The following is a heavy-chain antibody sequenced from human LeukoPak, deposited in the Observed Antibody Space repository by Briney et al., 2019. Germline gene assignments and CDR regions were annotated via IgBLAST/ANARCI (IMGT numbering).Heavy chain of an antibody. D-gene: IGHD2-2*01. CDR2: IRYDGSNK. J-gene: IGHJ6*03. CDR3: AKRPIEGVVVPAANYYYYYMDV. CDR1: GFTFSSYG. V-gene: IGHV3-30*02. Sequence: GGSLRLSCAASGFTFSSYGMHWVRHAPGKGLECVAFIRYDGSNKYYADSVKGRFTISRDNSKNTLYLQMNSLRAEDTAVYYCAKRPIEGVVVPAANYYYYYMDVWGKGTTVTVSS.